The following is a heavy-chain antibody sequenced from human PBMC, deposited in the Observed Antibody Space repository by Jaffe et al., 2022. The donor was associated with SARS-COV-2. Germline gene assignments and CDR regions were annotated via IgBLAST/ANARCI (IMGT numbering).Heavy chain of an antibody. V-gene: IGHV6-1*01. Sequence: QVQLQQSGPGLVKPSQTLSLTCAISGDSVSSNSAAWNWIRQSPSRGLEWLGRTYYRSKWYNDYAVSVKSRITINPDTSKNQFSLQLNSVTPEDTAVYYCAREVQYSGYDSVLAVTTPFDYWGQGTLVTVSS. CDR2: TYYRSKWYN. CDR3: AREVQYSGYDSVLAVTTPFDY. J-gene: IGHJ4*02. CDR1: GDSVSSNSAA. D-gene: IGHD5-12*01.